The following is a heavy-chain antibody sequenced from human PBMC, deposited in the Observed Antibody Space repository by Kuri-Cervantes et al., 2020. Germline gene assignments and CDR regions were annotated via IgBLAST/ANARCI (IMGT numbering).Heavy chain of an antibody. CDR2: IYYSGST. Sequence: SETLSLTCTVSGGSISSSSYYWGWIRQPPGKGLEWIGSIYYSGSTYYNPSLKSRVTISVDTSKNQFSLKLSSVTAADTAVYYCARISYYDSSGYLDWGQGTLVTDSS. D-gene: IGHD3-22*01. CDR1: GGSISSSSYY. V-gene: IGHV4-39*07. CDR3: ARISYYDSSGYLD. J-gene: IGHJ4*02.